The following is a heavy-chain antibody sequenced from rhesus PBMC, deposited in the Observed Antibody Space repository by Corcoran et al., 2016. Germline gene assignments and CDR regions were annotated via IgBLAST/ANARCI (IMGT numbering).Heavy chain of an antibody. J-gene: IGHJ4*01. CDR3: ASPSNDWDFDD. V-gene: IGHV4-106*01. CDR2: IYGMGDNT. CDR1: GASISDNCY. D-gene: IGHD1-14*01. Sequence: QVQLQESGPGLVKPSETLSLTCAVSGASISDNCYWNWIRQPPGKGLEWIGSIYGMGDNTYDNPSLTRRGSMSTDISKNQFSLKLTAVTAGDTAGYYCASPSNDWDFDDWGQGVLVTVSS.